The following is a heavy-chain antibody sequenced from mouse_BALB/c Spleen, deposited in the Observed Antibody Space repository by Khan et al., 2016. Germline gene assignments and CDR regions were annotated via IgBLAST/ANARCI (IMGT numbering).Heavy chain of an antibody. J-gene: IGHJ2*01. Sequence: EVQLQESGPDLVKPSQSLSLTCTVTGYSIPSHYSWHWIRHFPGNKLEWMGYIHYSGSTNYNPSLKSRISITRDTSKNQFFLQLTSVTTEDTATSCCATSTSGYCDYFDYWGQGTTLTVSS. CDR1: GYSIPSHYS. D-gene: IGHD3-1*01. CDR3: ATSTSGYCDYFDY. V-gene: IGHV3-1*02. CDR2: IHYSGST.